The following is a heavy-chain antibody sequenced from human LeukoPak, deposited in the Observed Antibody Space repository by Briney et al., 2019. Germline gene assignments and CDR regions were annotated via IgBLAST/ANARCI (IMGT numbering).Heavy chain of an antibody. CDR3: ARADCSSTSCPFDV. CDR1: GFTFDDYG. D-gene: IGHD2-2*01. V-gene: IGHV3-20*01. J-gene: IGHJ6*02. Sequence: GSLRLSCAASGFTFDDYGMSWVRQAPGKGLEWVSGINWNGGSTGHADSVKGRFTISRDNAKNSLYLQMNSLRAEDTALYHCARADCSSTSCPFDVWGQGTTVTVSS. CDR2: INWNGGST.